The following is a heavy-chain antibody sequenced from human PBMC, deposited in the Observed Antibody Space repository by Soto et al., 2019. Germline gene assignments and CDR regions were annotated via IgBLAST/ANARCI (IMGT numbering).Heavy chain of an antibody. CDR3: AREGRVAGDHEDPTFDP. J-gene: IGHJ5*02. CDR1: GFTFSSYG. V-gene: IGHV3-33*01. CDR2: IWYDGSNK. Sequence: QVQLVESGGGVVQPGRSLRLSCAASGFTFSSYGMHWVRQAPGKGLEWVAVIWYDGSNKYYADSVKGRFTISRDNSKNTLYLQMNSLRAEDTAVYYCAREGRVAGDHEDPTFDPWGQGTLVTVSS. D-gene: IGHD6-19*01.